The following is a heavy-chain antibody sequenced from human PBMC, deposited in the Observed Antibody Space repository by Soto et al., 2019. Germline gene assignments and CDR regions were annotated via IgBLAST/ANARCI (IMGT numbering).Heavy chain of an antibody. CDR2: ISAYNGNT. V-gene: IGHV1-18*04. CDR3: ARDPRTGTTHPSPIDY. J-gene: IGHJ4*02. Sequence: ASVKVSCKASGYTFTSYGISWVRQAPGQGLEWMGWISAYNGNTNYAQKLQGRVTMTTDTSTSTAYMGLRSLRSDDTAVYYCARDPRTGTTHPSPIDYWGQGTLVTVSS. CDR1: GYTFTSYG. D-gene: IGHD1-1*01.